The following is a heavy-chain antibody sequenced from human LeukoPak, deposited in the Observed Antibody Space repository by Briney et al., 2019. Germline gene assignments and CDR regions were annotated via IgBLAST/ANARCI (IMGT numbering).Heavy chain of an antibody. CDR1: GFTFSSYG. V-gene: IGHV3-30*02. CDR2: IRYDGSNK. J-gene: IGHJ4*02. Sequence: PGGSLRLSCAASGFTFSSYGMHWVRQAPGKGLEWVAFIRYDGSNKYYADSVKGRFTISRGNSKNTLYLQMNSLRAEDTAVYYCVRGAYSSSWLNFDYWGQGTLVTVSS. CDR3: VRGAYSSSWLNFDY. D-gene: IGHD6-13*01.